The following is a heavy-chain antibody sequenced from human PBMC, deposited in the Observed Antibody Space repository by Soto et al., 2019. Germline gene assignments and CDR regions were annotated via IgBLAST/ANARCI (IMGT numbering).Heavy chain of an antibody. CDR2: INHSGST. CDR1: GGSFSGYY. Sequence: PSETLSLTCAVYGGSFSGYYWSWIRQPPGKGLEWIGEINHSGSTNYNPSLKSRVTISVDTSKNQFSLKLSSVTAADTAVYYCARRGGIYDFWSGYYTFYYGMDVWGQGTTVTVSS. V-gene: IGHV4-34*01. D-gene: IGHD3-3*01. J-gene: IGHJ6*02. CDR3: ARRGGIYDFWSGYYTFYYGMDV.